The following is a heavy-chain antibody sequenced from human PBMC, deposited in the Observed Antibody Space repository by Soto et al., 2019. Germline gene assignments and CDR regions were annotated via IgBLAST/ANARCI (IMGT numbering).Heavy chain of an antibody. CDR1: GGSISSYY. V-gene: IGHV4-59*08. CDR3: ARHPDS. Sequence: QVQLQESGPGLVKPSETLSLTCTVSGGSISSYYWSWIRHPPGQGLEWIGYIYYSGSTNYNPSRNSRVTISVDTSKNQFSLKLSSVTAAATAVYYCARHPDSWGQGTLVTVSS. CDR2: IYYSGST. J-gene: IGHJ4*02.